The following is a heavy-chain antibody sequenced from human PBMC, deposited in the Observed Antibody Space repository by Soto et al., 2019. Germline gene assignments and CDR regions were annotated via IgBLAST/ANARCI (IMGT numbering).Heavy chain of an antibody. V-gene: IGHV3-23*01. J-gene: IGHJ3*02. Sequence: EVQLLESGGGLVQPGGSLRLSCAASGFTFSSYAMSWVRQAPGKGLEWVSAISGSGGSTYYADSVKGRLTISRDNSKNTLYLQMNSLRAEDTAVYHCAKENPSGGSCYGAFDIWGQGTMVSVSS. CDR2: ISGSGGST. CDR1: GFTFSSYA. D-gene: IGHD2-15*01. CDR3: AKENPSGGSCYGAFDI.